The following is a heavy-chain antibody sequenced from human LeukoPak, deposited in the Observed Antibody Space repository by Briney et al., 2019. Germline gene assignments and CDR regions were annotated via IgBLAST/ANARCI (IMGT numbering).Heavy chain of an antibody. CDR2: MNPNTGNT. D-gene: IGHD1-26*01. V-gene: IGHV1-8*03. CDR1: GYTITSYD. J-gene: IGHJ6*03. Sequence: ASVKVSCKASGYTITSYDINWLRQATGQGLEWMGWMNPNTGNTGYAQKFQGRITITRDISINTAYMELSSLRSDDTAVYYCARVPTLGIYYYYHYMDVWGKGTTVTVSS. CDR3: ARVPTLGIYYYYHYMDV.